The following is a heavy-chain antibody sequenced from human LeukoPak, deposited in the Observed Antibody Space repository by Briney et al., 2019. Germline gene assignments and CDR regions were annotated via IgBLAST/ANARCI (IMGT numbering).Heavy chain of an antibody. D-gene: IGHD5-12*01. J-gene: IGHJ4*02. CDR3: ARAEYSGYDWTDY. CDR1: GFTFSSYS. V-gene: IGHV3-21*01. Sequence: PGGSLRLSCAASGFTFSSYSMNWARQAPGKGLGWVSSISSSSSYIYYADPVKGRFTISRDNAKNSLYLQMNSLRAEDTAVYYCARAEYSGYDWTDYWGQGTLVTVSS. CDR2: ISSSSSYI.